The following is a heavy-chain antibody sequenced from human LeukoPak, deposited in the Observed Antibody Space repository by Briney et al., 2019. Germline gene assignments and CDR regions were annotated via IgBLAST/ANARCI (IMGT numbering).Heavy chain of an antibody. V-gene: IGHV3-23*01. CDR3: CTSPSFGSSWYQFNY. J-gene: IGHJ4*02. CDR1: GLTFYTYA. D-gene: IGHD6-13*01. Sequence: GGSLRLSCAASGLTFYTYAMSWVRQAPGKGLEWVSAISGRDGRTYYTDSVKGRFAISRDNSKNTLYLQMNSLRAEDTAVYYCCTSPSFGSSWYQFNYWGQGALVIVSS. CDR2: ISGRDGRT.